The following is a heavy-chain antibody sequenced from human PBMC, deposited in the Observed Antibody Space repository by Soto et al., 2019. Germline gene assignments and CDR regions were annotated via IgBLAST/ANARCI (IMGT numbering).Heavy chain of an antibody. D-gene: IGHD6-6*01. CDR2: INHSGST. J-gene: IGHJ6*02. CDR3: ARGFAARQDYYYYGMDV. Sequence: SETMSLTCAVYGGSFSGYYWSWIRQPPGKGLEWIGEINHSGSTNYNPSLKSRVTISVDTFKNQFSLKLSSVTAADTAVYYCARGFAARQDYYYYGMDVWGQGTTVTVSS. V-gene: IGHV4-34*01. CDR1: GGSFSGYY.